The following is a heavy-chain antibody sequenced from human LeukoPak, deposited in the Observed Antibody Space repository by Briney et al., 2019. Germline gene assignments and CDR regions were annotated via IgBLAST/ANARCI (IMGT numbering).Heavy chain of an antibody. CDR2: IYYTGNT. V-gene: IGHV4-39*07. CDR3: ARGPKVDILTGADAFDI. CDR1: GDSITGYY. D-gene: IGHD3-9*01. Sequence: SETLSLTCSVSGDSITGYYWGWIRQPPGKGLEWIGNIYYTGNTYYNSSLKSRVTISLDTYKNQCSLKVIYLTAAETAVYYCARGPKVDILTGADAFDIRGQGTMVTVSS. J-gene: IGHJ3*02.